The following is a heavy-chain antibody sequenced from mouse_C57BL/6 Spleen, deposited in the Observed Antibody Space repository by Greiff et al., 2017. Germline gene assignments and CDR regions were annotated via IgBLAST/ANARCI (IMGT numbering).Heavy chain of an antibody. CDR3: ARSGGNYGYFDV. V-gene: IGHV1-50*01. J-gene: IGHJ1*03. D-gene: IGHD2-1*01. Sequence: VQLQQPGAELVKPGASVKLSCKASGYTFTSYWMQWVKQRPGPGLAWIGEIDPSDSYTNYNQKVKSKATLTVDTSSSTAYMQLSSQTSDDSAVYYCARSGGNYGYFDVWGTGTTVTVSS. CDR1: GYTFTSYW. CDR2: IDPSDSYT.